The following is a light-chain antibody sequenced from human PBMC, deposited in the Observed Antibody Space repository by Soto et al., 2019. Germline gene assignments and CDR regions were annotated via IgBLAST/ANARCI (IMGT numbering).Light chain of an antibody. J-gene: IGLJ3*02. CDR3: QSYDSSNHWV. Sequence: NFMLTQPHSVSESPGKTVTISCTRSSGSIASHYVQWYQQRPASSPTTVIYEDNRRPSGVPDRFSGSIDKSSNSASLTISGLKTEDEADYYCQSYDSSNHWVFGGGTKLTVL. CDR2: EDN. CDR1: SGSIASHY. V-gene: IGLV6-57*01.